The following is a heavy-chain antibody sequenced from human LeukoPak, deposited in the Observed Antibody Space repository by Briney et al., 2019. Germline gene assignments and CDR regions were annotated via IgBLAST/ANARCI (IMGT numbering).Heavy chain of an antibody. J-gene: IGHJ4*02. CDR1: GFTFSSYS. V-gene: IGHV3-21*01. Sequence: PGGSLRLSCAASGFTFSSYSMNWVRQAPGKGLEWVSSISSSSSYIYYADSVKGRFTISRDNAKNSLYLQMDSLGAEDTAVYYCARNLLARLAFDYWGQGTLVTVSS. CDR3: ARNLLARLAFDY. CDR2: ISSSSSYI. D-gene: IGHD3-3*02.